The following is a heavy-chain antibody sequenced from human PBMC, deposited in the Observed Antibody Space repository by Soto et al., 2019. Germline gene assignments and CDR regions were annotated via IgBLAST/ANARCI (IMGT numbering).Heavy chain of an antibody. V-gene: IGHV4-39*01. CDR3: ARHSRRFWWLRLGVYFDY. CDR2: IYYSGST. D-gene: IGHD5-12*01. Sequence: QLLESGPGLVQPSETLSLTCTVSGGSISSSSYYWGWIRQPPGKGLEWIGSIYYSGSTYYNPSLKSRVTISVDTSKNQFSLKLSSVTAADTAVYYCARHSRRFWWLRLGVYFDYWGQGTLVTVSS. CDR1: GGSISSSSYY. J-gene: IGHJ4*02.